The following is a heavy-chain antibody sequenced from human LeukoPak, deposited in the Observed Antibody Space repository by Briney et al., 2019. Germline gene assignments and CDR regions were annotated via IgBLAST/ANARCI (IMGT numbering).Heavy chain of an antibody. Sequence: PSETLSLTCTVSGSSISSSRYYWGWIRQPPGKGLEWIGSIYYSGSTYYNPSLKSRVTISVDMSKNQFSLKLSSVTAADTAVYYCARLGGSSWYYYYYMDVWGKGTTVTVSS. J-gene: IGHJ6*03. CDR1: GSSISSSRYY. V-gene: IGHV4-39*07. CDR2: IYYSGST. CDR3: ARLGGSSWYYYYYMDV. D-gene: IGHD6-13*01.